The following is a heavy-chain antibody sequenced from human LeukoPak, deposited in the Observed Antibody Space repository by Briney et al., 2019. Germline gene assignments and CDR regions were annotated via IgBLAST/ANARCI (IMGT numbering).Heavy chain of an antibody. Sequence: PGGSLRLSCAASGFTFSSYAMSWVRQAPGKGLEWVSAISGSGGSTYYADSVKGRFTISRDNSKNTLYLQMNSLRAEDTAVYYCAKGMVRGVNPNRFDPWGQGTLVTVSS. CDR1: GFTFSSYA. J-gene: IGHJ5*02. D-gene: IGHD3-10*01. V-gene: IGHV3-23*01. CDR3: AKGMVRGVNPNRFDP. CDR2: ISGSGGST.